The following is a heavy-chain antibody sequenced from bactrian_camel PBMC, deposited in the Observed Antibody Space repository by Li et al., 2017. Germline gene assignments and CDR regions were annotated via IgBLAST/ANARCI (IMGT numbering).Heavy chain of an antibody. Sequence: QLVESGGGSAQTGGSLRLSCVASGNIPHLIAWFRQAPGKEREEVASIENDDSTTYADFVKGRFTISQDSTRNTLYLQMNNLKLEDTGMYYCAAATLAKITPTGTKYTYDFWGQGTQVTVS. CDR1: GNIPHLIA. CDR2: IENDDST. J-gene: IGHJ4*01. D-gene: IGHD4*01. CDR3: AAATLAKITPTGTKYTYDF. V-gene: IGHV3S53*01.